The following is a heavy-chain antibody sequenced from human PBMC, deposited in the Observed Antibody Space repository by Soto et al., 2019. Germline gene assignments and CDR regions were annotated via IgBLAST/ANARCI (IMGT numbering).Heavy chain of an antibody. Sequence: ASVKVSCKASGYTFTSYGISWVRQAPGQGLEWMGWISAYNGNTNYAQKFQGRVTMTTDKSTSTAYMELSILRSEDTAVYYCARPLLGGDYAEGAFYIRGQRTTVPVSS. CDR1: GYTFTSYG. J-gene: IGHJ3*02. CDR2: ISAYNGNT. D-gene: IGHD4-17*01. V-gene: IGHV1-18*01. CDR3: ARPLLGGDYAEGAFYI.